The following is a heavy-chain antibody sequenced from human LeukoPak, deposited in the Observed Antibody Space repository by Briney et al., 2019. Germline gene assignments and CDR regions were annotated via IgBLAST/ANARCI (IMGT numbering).Heavy chain of an antibody. J-gene: IGHJ6*02. D-gene: IGHD6-13*01. Sequence: SETLSLTCTVSGGSISNYHWSWIRQPPGKGLEWIGYIYYSGSTSYNPSLKSRVTISVDTSKNQFSLKLSSVTAADTAVYYCARTYSSSWPYYGMDVWGQGTTVTVSS. CDR1: GGSISNYH. CDR2: IYYSGST. V-gene: IGHV4-59*01. CDR3: ARTYSSSWPYYGMDV.